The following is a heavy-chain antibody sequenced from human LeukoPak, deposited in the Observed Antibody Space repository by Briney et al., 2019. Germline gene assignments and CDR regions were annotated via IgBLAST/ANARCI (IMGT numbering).Heavy chain of an antibody. D-gene: IGHD2-2*01. Sequence: SETLSLTCTVSGGSISSGDYYWSWIRQPPGKGLEWIGYIYYSGSTYYNPSLKSRVTISVDTSKNQFSLKLSSVTAADTAVYYRARAIWVPAHFQHWGQGTLVTVSS. CDR2: IYYSGST. J-gene: IGHJ1*01. V-gene: IGHV4-30-4*08. CDR1: GGSISSGDYY. CDR3: ARAIWVPAHFQH.